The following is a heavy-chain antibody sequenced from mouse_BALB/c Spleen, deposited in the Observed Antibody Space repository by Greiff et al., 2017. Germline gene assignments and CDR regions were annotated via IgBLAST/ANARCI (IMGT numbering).Heavy chain of an antibody. CDR3: ARDPDSFAY. J-gene: IGHJ3*01. D-gene: IGHD2-4*01. V-gene: IGHV7-3*02. Sequence: DVQLVESGGGLVQPGGSLRLSCATSGFTFTDYYMSWVRQPPGKALEWLGFIRNKANGYTTEYSASVKGRFTISRDNSQSILYLQMNTLRAEDSATYYCARDPDSFAYWGQGTLVTVSA. CDR2: IRNKANGYTT. CDR1: GFTFTDYY.